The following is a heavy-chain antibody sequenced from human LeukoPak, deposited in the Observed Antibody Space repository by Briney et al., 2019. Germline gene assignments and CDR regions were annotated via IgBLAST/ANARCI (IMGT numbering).Heavy chain of an antibody. CDR2: ISYDGSNK. J-gene: IGHJ6*02. Sequence: GGSLRLSCAASGFTFSSYGMHWVRQAPGKGLEWVAVISYDGSNKYYADSVKGRFTISRDNSKNTLYLQMNSLRAEDTAVYYCAKDHYDFWSGYPSGGMDVWGQGTTVTVSS. CDR3: AKDHYDFWSGYPSGGMDV. CDR1: GFTFSSYG. D-gene: IGHD3-3*01. V-gene: IGHV3-30*18.